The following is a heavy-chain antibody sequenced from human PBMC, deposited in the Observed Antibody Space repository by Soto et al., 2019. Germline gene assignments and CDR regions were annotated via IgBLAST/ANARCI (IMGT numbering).Heavy chain of an antibody. CDR1: GYTFTSYY. V-gene: IGHV1-46*01. J-gene: IGHJ6*02. CDR2: INPSGGST. CDR3: AIEADFGVVIYGMDV. Sequence: ASVKVSCKASGYTFTSYYMHWVRQAPGQGLEWMGIINPSGGSTSYAQKFQGGVTMTRDTSTSTVYMELSSLRSEDTAVYYCAIEADFGVVIYGMDVWGQGTTVTVSS. D-gene: IGHD3-3*01.